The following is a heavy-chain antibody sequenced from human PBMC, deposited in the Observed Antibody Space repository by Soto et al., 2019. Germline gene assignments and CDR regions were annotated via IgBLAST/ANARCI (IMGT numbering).Heavy chain of an antibody. J-gene: IGHJ6*02. Sequence: PSETLSLTCAVSGGSISSGGYSWSWIRQPPGKGLDWIGYIYHSGSTYYNPSLKSRVTISVDRSKNQFSLKLSSVTAADTAVYYCARSSSWTLDDYYGMDVWGQGTTVTVSS. V-gene: IGHV4-30-2*01. CDR1: GGSISSGGYS. CDR2: IYHSGST. D-gene: IGHD6-13*01. CDR3: ARSSSWTLDDYYGMDV.